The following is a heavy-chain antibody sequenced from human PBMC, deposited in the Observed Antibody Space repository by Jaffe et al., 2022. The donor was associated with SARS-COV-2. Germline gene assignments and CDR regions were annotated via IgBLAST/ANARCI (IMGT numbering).Heavy chain of an antibody. CDR1: GGTFSSYA. J-gene: IGHJ6*02. D-gene: IGHD3-22*01. CDR3: ARVYYYDSSYYYYYYGMDV. CDR2: IIPIFGTA. Sequence: QVQLVQSGAEVKKPGSSVKVSCKASGGTFSSYAISWVRQAPGQGLEWMGGIIPIFGTANYAQKFQGRVTITADESTSTAYMELSSLRSEDTAVYYCARVYYYDSSYYYYYYGMDVWGQGTTVTVSS. V-gene: IGHV1-69*01.